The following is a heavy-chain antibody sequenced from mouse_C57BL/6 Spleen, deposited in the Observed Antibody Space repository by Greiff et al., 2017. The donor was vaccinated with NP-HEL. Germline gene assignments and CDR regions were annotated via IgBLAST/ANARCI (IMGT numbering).Heavy chain of an antibody. D-gene: IGHD1-1*01. CDR3: ARDYGGSWWYFDV. CDR1: GYSFTGYY. Sequence: EVQLQQSGPELVKPGASVKISCKASGYSFTGYYMNWVKQSPEKSLEWIGEINPSTGGTTYNQKIKAKATLTVDKSSSTAYMQLKGLTSEDSAVYYCARDYGGSWWYFDVWGTGTTVTVSS. J-gene: IGHJ1*03. V-gene: IGHV1-42*01. CDR2: INPSTGGT.